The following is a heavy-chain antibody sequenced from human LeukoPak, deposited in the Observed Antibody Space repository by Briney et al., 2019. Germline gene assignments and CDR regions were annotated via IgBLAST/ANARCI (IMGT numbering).Heavy chain of an antibody. CDR3: ARGALHVFDY. CDR2: ISTSGSTT. J-gene: IGHJ4*02. V-gene: IGHV3-48*03. D-gene: IGHD3-10*02. CDR1: GFTFSDYE. Sequence: GGSLRLSCAASGFTFSDYEINWVRQAPGKGLEWISCISTSGSTTYYADSVKGRFTISRDNAKNSLFLQMNTLTAEDTAVYYCARGALHVFDYWGQGPPVTVSS.